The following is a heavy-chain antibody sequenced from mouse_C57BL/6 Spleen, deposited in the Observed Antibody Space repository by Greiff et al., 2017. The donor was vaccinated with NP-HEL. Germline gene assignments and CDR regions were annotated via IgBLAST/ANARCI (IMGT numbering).Heavy chain of an antibody. Sequence: QVQLQQPGAELVKPGASVKLSCKASGYTFTSYWMQWVKQRPGQGLEWIGEIDPSDSYTNYNQKFKGKATLTVDTSSSTAYMQLSSLTSEDSAVYYCARRIDYGSSYYWYFDVWGTGTTVTVSS. V-gene: IGHV1-50*01. D-gene: IGHD1-1*01. CDR1: GYTFTSYW. CDR2: IDPSDSYT. CDR3: ARRIDYGSSYYWYFDV. J-gene: IGHJ1*03.